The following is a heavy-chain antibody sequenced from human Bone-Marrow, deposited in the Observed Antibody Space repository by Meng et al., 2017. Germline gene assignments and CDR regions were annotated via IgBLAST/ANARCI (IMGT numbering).Heavy chain of an antibody. V-gene: IGHV7-4-1*02. CDR3: VRDGDYDSSRDDAFDI. CDR1: GYTFTSYA. Sequence: ASVKVSCKASGYTFTSYAMNWVRQAPGQGLEWMGWINTNTGNPTYAQGFTGRFVFSLDTSVSTAYLQISSLKAEDTAVYYCVRDGDYDSSRDDAFDIWGQGTMVTVSS. J-gene: IGHJ3*02. CDR2: INTNTGNP. D-gene: IGHD3-22*01.